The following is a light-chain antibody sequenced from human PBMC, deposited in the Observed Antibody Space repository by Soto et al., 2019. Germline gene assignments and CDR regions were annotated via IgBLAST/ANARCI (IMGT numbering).Light chain of an antibody. CDR1: SSDVGGYNY. Sequence: SALPQPASVSVSPGQSITISCTGTSSDVGGYNYVSWYQQHPGKAPKLMIYDVSNRPSGVSNRFSGSKSGNTASLTISGLQAEDEADYYCSSYTSSSTLPFGTGTKVTVL. CDR2: DVS. V-gene: IGLV2-14*01. J-gene: IGLJ1*01. CDR3: SSYTSSSTLP.